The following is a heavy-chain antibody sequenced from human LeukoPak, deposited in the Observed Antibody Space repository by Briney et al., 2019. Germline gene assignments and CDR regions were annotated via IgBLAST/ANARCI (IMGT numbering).Heavy chain of an antibody. D-gene: IGHD3-9*01. V-gene: IGHV3-7*01. Sequence: GGSLRLSCAASGFSFSNYWMNWVRQAPGKGLEWVANINLDGSEKYYVDSVKGRFTFSRDNAKSSVYLQMNSLRAEDTAVYYCARDGASYYDILTGSDWGQGTLVTVSS. CDR1: GFSFSNYW. CDR2: INLDGSEK. J-gene: IGHJ4*02. CDR3: ARDGASYYDILTGSD.